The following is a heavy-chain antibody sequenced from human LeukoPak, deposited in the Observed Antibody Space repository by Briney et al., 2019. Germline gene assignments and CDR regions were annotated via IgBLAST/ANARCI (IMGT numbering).Heavy chain of an antibody. Sequence: SETLSLTCTVSGGSISSSSYYWGWIRQPPGKGLGWIGSIYYSGSTYYNPSLKSRVTISVDTSKNQFSLKLSSVTAADTAVYYCARLNDYGDYPHYYYYMDVWGKGTTVTVSS. CDR2: IYYSGST. D-gene: IGHD4-17*01. CDR1: GGSISSSSYY. CDR3: ARLNDYGDYPHYYYYMDV. V-gene: IGHV4-39*01. J-gene: IGHJ6*03.